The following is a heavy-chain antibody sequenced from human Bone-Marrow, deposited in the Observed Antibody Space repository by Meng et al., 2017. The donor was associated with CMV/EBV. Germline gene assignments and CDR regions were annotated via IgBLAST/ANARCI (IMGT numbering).Heavy chain of an antibody. V-gene: IGHV1-2*02. J-gene: IGHJ4*02. D-gene: IGHD5-24*01. CDR3: ARWDGYNSNTFDY. CDR1: GYTFTGYY. CDR2: INPNSGGT. Sequence: ASVKVSCKASGYTFTGYYMHWVRQAPGQGLEWMGWINPNSGGTNYAQKFQGRVTMTRDTSISTAYMELSRLRSDDTAVYYCARWDGYNSNTFDYWGQGTRVTGFS.